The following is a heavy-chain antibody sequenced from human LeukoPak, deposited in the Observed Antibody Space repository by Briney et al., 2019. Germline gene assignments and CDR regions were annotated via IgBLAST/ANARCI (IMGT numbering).Heavy chain of an antibody. Sequence: GGSVRLSCLASGFTFSSYSMNWVRQAPGKGREWVSSISSSISYIYYAHTLKGRFTIPRDNPKNSLYLQMNSLRAADTAVYYCARDHTTVIQHRGQGTLVTVSS. CDR2: ISSSISYI. D-gene: IGHD4-17*01. CDR1: GFTFSSYS. J-gene: IGHJ1*01. CDR3: ARDHTTVIQH. V-gene: IGHV3-21*01.